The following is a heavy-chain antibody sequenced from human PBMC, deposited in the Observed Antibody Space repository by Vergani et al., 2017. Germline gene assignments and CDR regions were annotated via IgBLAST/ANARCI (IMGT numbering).Heavy chain of an antibody. Sequence: EVQLVESGGGLVKRGGSLRLSCAASGFTFSSYSMNWVRQAPGKGLEWVSSISSSSIYIHYSDSLKGRFTISRDNAKSSLYLQMNSLRAEDTGVYYCARDRDYLGSGSYPYFYYYGLDVWGQGTAVTVSS. CDR2: ISSSSIYI. V-gene: IGHV3-21*01. CDR3: ARDRDYLGSGSYPYFYYYGLDV. D-gene: IGHD3-10*01. CDR1: GFTFSSYS. J-gene: IGHJ6*02.